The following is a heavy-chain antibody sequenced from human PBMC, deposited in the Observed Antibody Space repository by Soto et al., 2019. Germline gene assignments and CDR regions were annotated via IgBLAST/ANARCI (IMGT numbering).Heavy chain of an antibody. CDR1: GFTFSSYA. CDR3: AKSGTSTAMVDYYFDY. J-gene: IGHJ4*02. Sequence: PGGSLSLSCAASGFTFSSYAMSWVRQAPGKGLEWVSAISGSGGSTYYADSVKGRFTISRDNSKNTLYLQMNSLRAEDTALYYCAKSGTSTAMVDYYFDYWGQGTLVTVSS. V-gene: IGHV3-23*01. CDR2: ISGSGGST. D-gene: IGHD5-18*01.